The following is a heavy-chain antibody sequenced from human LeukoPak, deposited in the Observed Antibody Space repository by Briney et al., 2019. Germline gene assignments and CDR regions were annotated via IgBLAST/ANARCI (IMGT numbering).Heavy chain of an antibody. CDR2: ISSSGSTI. Sequence: GGSLRLSCAASGFSFSGYAMHWVRQAPGKGLEWVSYISSSGSTIYYADSVKGRFTISRDNAKNSLYLQMNSLRAEDTAVYYCAELGITMIGGVWGKGTTVTISS. J-gene: IGHJ6*04. V-gene: IGHV3-48*03. D-gene: IGHD3-10*02. CDR3: AELGITMIGGV. CDR1: GFSFSGYA.